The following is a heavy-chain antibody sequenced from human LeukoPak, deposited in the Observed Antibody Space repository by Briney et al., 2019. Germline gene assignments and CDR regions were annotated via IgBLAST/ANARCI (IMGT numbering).Heavy chain of an antibody. Sequence: PGGSLRLSCAVSGYNFVDYAVHWVRHAPGRGLEWVSGINWKTGNGIYADSVKGRFTISRDSAKNSLYLQVSSLRAEDTALYYCTRRAARWQFDLWGRSTLLTVSS. D-gene: IGHD5-24*01. CDR3: TRRAARWQFDL. J-gene: IGHJ2*01. CDR2: INWKTGNG. CDR1: GYNFVDYA. V-gene: IGHV3-9*01.